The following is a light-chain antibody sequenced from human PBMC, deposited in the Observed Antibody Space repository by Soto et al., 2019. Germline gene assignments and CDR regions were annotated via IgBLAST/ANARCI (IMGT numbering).Light chain of an antibody. CDR1: QSITNW. Sequence: DIQMTQSPSTLSAYVGDRVTITCRASQSITNWVAWYQQKPGKAPKLLIYDASNLESGVPSRFSGGGSGTDFSLSVSSLQPDDLATYYCQQYNNYSPTFGQGTKVEV. V-gene: IGKV1-5*01. J-gene: IGKJ1*01. CDR3: QQYNNYSPT. CDR2: DAS.